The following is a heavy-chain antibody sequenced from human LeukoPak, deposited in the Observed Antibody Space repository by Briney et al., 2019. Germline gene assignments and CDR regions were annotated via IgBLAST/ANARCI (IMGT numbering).Heavy chain of an antibody. J-gene: IGHJ4*02. V-gene: IGHV4-61*09. Sequence: PSETLSLTCTVSGGSVSTGSYYWSWIRQPAGRGLEWIGHIHTSGTMNYNASLKSRVRISVETSKNQFSLRLSSVTAADTAVYYCARGRYLTTGGGAAAGFLDYWGQGTLVTVSS. CDR1: GGSVSTGSYY. CDR2: IHTSGTM. CDR3: ARGRYLTTGGGAAAGFLDY. D-gene: IGHD6-13*01.